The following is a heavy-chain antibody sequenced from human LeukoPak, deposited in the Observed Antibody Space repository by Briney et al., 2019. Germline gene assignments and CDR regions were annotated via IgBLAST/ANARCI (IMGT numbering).Heavy chain of an antibody. V-gene: IGHV3-30*18. CDR3: AKPRYGGNWDAFDI. CDR2: ISYDGSVK. Sequence: GGSLRLSCAASGFIFSNYGMHWVRQAPGKGLEWVAVISYDGSVKYYADSVKGRFTISRDNSQNTVYLQMNSLRAEDTAVYYCAKPRYGGNWDAFDIWGQGTLVTVSS. D-gene: IGHD4-23*01. J-gene: IGHJ3*02. CDR1: GFIFSNYG.